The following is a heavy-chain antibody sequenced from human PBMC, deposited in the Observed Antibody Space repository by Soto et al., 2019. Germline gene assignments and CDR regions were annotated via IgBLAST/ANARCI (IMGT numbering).Heavy chain of an antibody. V-gene: IGHV2-5*02. CDR3: AHSPRGWYSSGWRTYYFDY. CDR1: GFSLSTSGVG. Sequence: SGPTLVNPTQTLTLTCTFSGFSLSTSGVGVGWIRQPPGKALEWLALIYWDDDKRYSPSLKSRLTITKDTSKNQVVLTMTNMDPVDTATYYCAHSPRGWYSSGWRTYYFDYWGQGTLVTVSS. D-gene: IGHD6-19*01. J-gene: IGHJ4*02. CDR2: IYWDDDK.